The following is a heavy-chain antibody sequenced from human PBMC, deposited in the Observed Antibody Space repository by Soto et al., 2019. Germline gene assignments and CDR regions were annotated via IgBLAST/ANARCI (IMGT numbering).Heavy chain of an antibody. J-gene: IGHJ3*02. Sequence: LGESLKISCKGSGYSFTSYWIGWVRQMPGKGLEWMGIIYPGDSGTRYSPSFQGQVTISADKSISTAYLQWSSLKASDTAMYYCARLTIFGVATDSFDIWGQGTMVTVSS. CDR2: IYPGDSGT. D-gene: IGHD3-3*01. CDR3: ARLTIFGVATDSFDI. CDR1: GYSFTSYW. V-gene: IGHV5-51*01.